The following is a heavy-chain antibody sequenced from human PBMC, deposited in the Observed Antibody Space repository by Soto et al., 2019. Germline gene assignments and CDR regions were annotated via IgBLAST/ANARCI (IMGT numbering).Heavy chain of an antibody. J-gene: IGHJ4*02. CDR1: GGTFSSYT. CDR3: ARFPHYGVRGDMVPTYYFDY. CDR2: IIPILGIA. V-gene: IGHV1-69*02. Sequence: QVQLVQSGAEVKKPGSSVKVSCKASGGTFSSYTISWVRQAPGQGLEWMGRIIPILGIANYAQKFQGRVTITAHKSTSTAYMALSSLRSEDTAVYYCARFPHYGVRGDMVPTYYFDYWGQGNLVTVSS. D-gene: IGHD3-10*01.